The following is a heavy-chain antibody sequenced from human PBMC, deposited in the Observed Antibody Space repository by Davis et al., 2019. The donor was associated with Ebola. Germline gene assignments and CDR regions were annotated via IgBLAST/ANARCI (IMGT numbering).Heavy chain of an antibody. CDR3: ARRRSGDYVFDY. J-gene: IGHJ4*02. D-gene: IGHD2-21*02. Sequence: GESLKISCKGSGYTFSNYWIGWVRQMPGKGLEWMGIIYPTDSDARYSPSFQGQVSFSGDQSISTAYLEWTSLKASDAGIYYCARRRSGDYVFDYWGQGTLVTVSS. CDR1: GYTFSNYW. CDR2: IYPTDSDA. V-gene: IGHV5-51*01.